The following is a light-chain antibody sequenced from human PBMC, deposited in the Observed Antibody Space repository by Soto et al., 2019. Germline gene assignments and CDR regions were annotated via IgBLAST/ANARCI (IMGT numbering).Light chain of an antibody. CDR3: SSYTSSSTL. CDR1: SSDVGDYNY. J-gene: IGLJ1*01. CDR2: DVS. Sequence: QSALTQPASVSGSPGQSITISCTGTSSDVGDYNYVSWYRQHPGKAPKLMLYDVSNRPSGISNRFFGSKSGNTASLTISGLQAEDEADYYCSSYTSSSTLFGTGTKLTVL. V-gene: IGLV2-14*01.